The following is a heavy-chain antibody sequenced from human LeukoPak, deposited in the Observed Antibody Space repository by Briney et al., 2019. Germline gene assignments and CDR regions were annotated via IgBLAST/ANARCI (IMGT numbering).Heavy chain of an antibody. CDR1: GFTFSSYG. D-gene: IGHD6-13*01. CDR2: ISYDGSNK. Sequence: GGSLRLSCAASGFTFSSYGMHWVRQAPGKGLEWVAVISYDGSNKYYADSVKGRFTISRDNSKNTLYLQMNSLRAEDTAVYYCVKKLAAALFDPWGQGTLVTVSS. CDR3: VKKLAAALFDP. J-gene: IGHJ5*02. V-gene: IGHV3-30*18.